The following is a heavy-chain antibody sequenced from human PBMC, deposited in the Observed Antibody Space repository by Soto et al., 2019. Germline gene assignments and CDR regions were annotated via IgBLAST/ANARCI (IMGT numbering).Heavy chain of an antibody. CDR1: GFTFSSYA. V-gene: IGHV3-23*01. D-gene: IGHD3-10*01. J-gene: IGHJ6*03. CDR3: AKNSPLLSDYGSGSYYLRGMVYYYYYMDV. Sequence: GGSLRLSCAASGFTFSSYAMSWVRQAPGKGLERVSAISGSGGSTFYADSVNGRFTISRDISKNTLYLQMNSLRAEDTAVYYCAKNSPLLSDYGSGSYYLRGMVYYYYYMDVWGKGTTVTVSS. CDR2: ISGSGGST.